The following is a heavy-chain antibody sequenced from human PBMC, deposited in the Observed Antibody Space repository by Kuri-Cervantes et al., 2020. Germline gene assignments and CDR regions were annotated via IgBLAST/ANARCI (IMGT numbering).Heavy chain of an antibody. V-gene: IGHV1-69*13. J-gene: IGHJ6*03. D-gene: IGHD2-15*01. CDR3: ARGGAHGIVVVAADYYYMDV. Sequence: SVKVSCKASGGTFSSYAISWVRQAPGQGPEWMGGIIPIFGTANYAQKFQGRVTITADEPTSTVYMELSSLRSEDTAVYYCARGGAHGIVVVAADYYYMDVWGKGTTVTVSS. CDR2: IIPIFGTA. CDR1: GGTFSSYA.